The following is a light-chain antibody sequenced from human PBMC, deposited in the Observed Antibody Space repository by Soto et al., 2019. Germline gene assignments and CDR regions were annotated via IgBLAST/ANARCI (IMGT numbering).Light chain of an antibody. CDR3: QQFNNYPRT. J-gene: IGKJ2*01. Sequence: DIQVTQSPSFLSASVGDRVTITCRASQGIINYLAWYQQKPGRAPKLLIYTASTLHSGVPSRFSGSGSGTEFTLTISSLQPEDFATYYCQQFNNYPRTFGQGTKLEIK. CDR2: TAS. V-gene: IGKV1-9*01. CDR1: QGIINY.